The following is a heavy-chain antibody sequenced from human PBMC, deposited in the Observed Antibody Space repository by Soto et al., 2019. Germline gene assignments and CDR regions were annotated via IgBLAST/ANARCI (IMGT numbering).Heavy chain of an antibody. Sequence: GGSLRLSCAASGFTFGNAWMSWVRQAPGKGLEWVGRIKSKTDGGTTDYAAPVKGRFTISRDDSKNTLYLQMNSLKTEDTVVYYCTTWILLGGAFDIWGPGTMVTVSS. CDR2: IKSKTDGGTT. D-gene: IGHD7-27*01. CDR1: GFTFGNAW. V-gene: IGHV3-15*01. J-gene: IGHJ3*02. CDR3: TTWILLGGAFDI.